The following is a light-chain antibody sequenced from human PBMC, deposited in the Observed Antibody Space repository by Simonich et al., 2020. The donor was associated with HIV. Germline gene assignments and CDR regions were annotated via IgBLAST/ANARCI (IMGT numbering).Light chain of an antibody. J-gene: IGKJ2*01. CDR2: AAS. V-gene: IGKV1-39*01. CDR3: QQSYRTPYT. Sequence: DIQMTQSPSSLSASVGDRVTITCRASQSISNYLNWYQQKPGKAPKLLIYAASSLQSGVPSRFSGSGSGTEFTLTISSLQPEDFATYYCQQSYRTPYTFGQGTKLEIK. CDR1: QSISNY.